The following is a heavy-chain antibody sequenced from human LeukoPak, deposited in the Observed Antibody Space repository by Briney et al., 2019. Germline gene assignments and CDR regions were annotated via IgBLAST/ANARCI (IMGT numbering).Heavy chain of an antibody. Sequence: GGSLRLSCAASGFTFSSYWMSWVRQAPGKGLEGVANIKQDGSEKYYVDSVKGRFTISRDNAKNSLYLQMTSLRAEDTAVYYCARVRERYFDWLPPDYWGQGTLVTVSS. J-gene: IGHJ4*02. V-gene: IGHV3-7*03. D-gene: IGHD3-9*01. CDR2: IKQDGSEK. CDR1: GFTFSSYW. CDR3: ARVRERYFDWLPPDY.